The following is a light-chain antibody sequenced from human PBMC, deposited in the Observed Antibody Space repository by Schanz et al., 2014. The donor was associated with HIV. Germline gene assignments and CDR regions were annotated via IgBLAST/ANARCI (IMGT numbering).Light chain of an antibody. Sequence: DIQMTQSPSTLSASVGDRVTITCRATQDIRARLAWYQQKPGKAPKLLIYKASSLESGVPSRFSGRGSGTDFTLTISSLQPEDFATYYCQQYHDRVTFGQGTKVEIK. CDR1: QDIRAR. V-gene: IGKV1-5*03. J-gene: IGKJ1*01. CDR2: KAS. CDR3: QQYHDRVT.